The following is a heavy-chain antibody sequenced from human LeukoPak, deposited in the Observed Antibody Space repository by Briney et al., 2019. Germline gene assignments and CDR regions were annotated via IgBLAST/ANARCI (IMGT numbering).Heavy chain of an antibody. CDR2: INWNGGST. CDR3: ARAPPAYSSGWYYPY. D-gene: IGHD6-19*01. CDR1: GFTFDDYG. Sequence: GGSLRLSCAASGFTFDDYGMSWVRQAPGKGLELVSGINWNGGSTGYADPVKGRFTISRDNAKNSLYLQMNSLRAEDTALYYCARAPPAYSSGWYYPYWGQGTLVTVSS. J-gene: IGHJ4*02. V-gene: IGHV3-20*04.